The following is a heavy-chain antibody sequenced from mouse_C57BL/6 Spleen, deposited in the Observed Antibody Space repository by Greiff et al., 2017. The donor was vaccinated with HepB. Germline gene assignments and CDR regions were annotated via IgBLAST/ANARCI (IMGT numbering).Heavy chain of an antibody. V-gene: IGHV14-4*01. CDR3: TRTTVVAPSTPMDY. CDR2: IDPENGDT. J-gene: IGHJ4*01. D-gene: IGHD1-1*01. Sequence: EVQLQQSGAELVRPGASVKLSCTASGFNIKDDYMHWVKQRPEQGLEWIGWIDPENGDTEYASKFQGKATMTADTSSNTAYLQLSSLTSEDTAVYYCTRTTVVAPSTPMDYWGQGTSVTVSS. CDR1: GFNIKDDY.